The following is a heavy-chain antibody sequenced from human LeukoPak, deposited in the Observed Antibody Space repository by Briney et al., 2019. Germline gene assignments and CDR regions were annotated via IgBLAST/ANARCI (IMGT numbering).Heavy chain of an antibody. J-gene: IGHJ6*02. CDR3: ARDLEVRGVAAAGRPYYYYYALDV. D-gene: IGHD6-13*01. CDR1: GFTVSSNY. Sequence: GGSLRLSCAASGFTVSSNYMSWVRQAPGKGLEWVSVIYRAGRTYYADSVKGRFTISRDNSKNTLYLQMNSPRAEDTAVYYCARDLEVRGVAAAGRPYYYYYALDVWGQGTTVTVSS. V-gene: IGHV3-53*01. CDR2: IYRAGRT.